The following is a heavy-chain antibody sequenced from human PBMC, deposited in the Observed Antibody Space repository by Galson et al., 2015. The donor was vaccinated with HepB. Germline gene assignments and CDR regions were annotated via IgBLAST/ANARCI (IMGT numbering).Heavy chain of an antibody. D-gene: IGHD3-22*01. J-gene: IGHJ3*02. CDR1: GGSISSGGYY. V-gene: IGHV4-31*03. Sequence: TLSLTCTVSGGSISSGGYYWSWIRQHPGKGLEWIGYIYYSGSTYYNPSLKSRGTISADTSTNQFPLKLSSVTAADTAVYYCASRQFYYDSSGYRVDAFDIWGQGTMVTVSS. CDR3: ASRQFYYDSSGYRVDAFDI. CDR2: IYYSGST.